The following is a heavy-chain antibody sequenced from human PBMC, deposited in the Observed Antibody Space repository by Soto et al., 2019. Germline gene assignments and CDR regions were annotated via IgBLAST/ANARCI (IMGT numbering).Heavy chain of an antibody. CDR1: GGSISSSSYY. Sequence: PSETLSLTCTDSGGSISSSSYYWGWIRQPPGKGLEWIGGIYYSGSTYYNPSLKSRVTISVDTSKNQFSLKLSSVTAADTAVYYCARHSGSYYYYYYYGMDVWGQGTTVTVSS. CDR3: ARHSGSYYYYYYYGMDV. J-gene: IGHJ6*02. V-gene: IGHV4-39*01. D-gene: IGHD1-26*01. CDR2: IYYSGST.